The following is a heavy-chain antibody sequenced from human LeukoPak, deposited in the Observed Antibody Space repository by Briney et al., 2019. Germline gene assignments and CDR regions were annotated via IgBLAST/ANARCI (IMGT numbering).Heavy chain of an antibody. V-gene: IGHV1-3*01. D-gene: IGHD5-12*01. J-gene: IGHJ4*02. CDR3: AREGRGYGFDY. CDR2: INAGNGNT. Sequence: ASVQVSCKVSGYTLTELSMHWVRQAPGQRLEWMGWINAGNGNTKYSQKFQGRVTITRDTSASTAYMELSSLRSEDTAVYYCAREGRGYGFDYWGQGTLVTVSS. CDR1: GYTLTELS.